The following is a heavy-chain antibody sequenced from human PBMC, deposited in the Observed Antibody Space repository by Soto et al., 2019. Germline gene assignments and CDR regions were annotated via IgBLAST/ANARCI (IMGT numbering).Heavy chain of an antibody. CDR3: ATVGVQAVAGPFDY. CDR1: GYTLTELS. V-gene: IGHV1-24*01. D-gene: IGHD6-19*01. CDR2: FDPEDGET. Sequence: GPPVKVSCKVSGYTLTELSMHWVRQAPGKGLEWMGGFDPEDGETIYAQKFQGRVTMTEDTSTDTAYMELSSLRSEDTAVYYCATVGVQAVAGPFDYWGQGTLVTVSS. J-gene: IGHJ4*02.